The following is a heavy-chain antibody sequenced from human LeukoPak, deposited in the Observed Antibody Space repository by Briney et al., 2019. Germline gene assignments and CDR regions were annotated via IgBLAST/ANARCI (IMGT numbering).Heavy chain of an antibody. Sequence: SETLSLTCTVSGGSISSGSYCWSWIRQPAGRGLQRIGGIYTSGSTNYDSSLKSRVTISVDTSRNQFSLKLSSVTAADTAVYYCARAYSSGYYPPENFFNSWGQGALVTVSS. V-gene: IGHV4-61*02. CDR1: GGSISSGSYC. CDR2: IYTSGST. J-gene: IGHJ4*02. D-gene: IGHD3-22*01. CDR3: ARAYSSGYYPPENFFNS.